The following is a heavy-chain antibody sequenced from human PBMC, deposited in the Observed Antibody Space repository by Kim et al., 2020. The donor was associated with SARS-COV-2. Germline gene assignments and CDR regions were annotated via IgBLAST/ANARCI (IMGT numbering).Heavy chain of an antibody. Sequence: GGSLRLSCAASGFSFMHCGMHGVRHSPGKGLEWVSVTYSQGGQKFYVDSVTGRFTISRAIPKNTLFLHLGSPGPDDTAVYYCPNGVVATAPPGHRVDDV. CDR1: GFSFMHCG. CDR2: TYSQGGQK. J-gene: IGHJ3*01. V-gene: IGHV3-30*04. CDR3: PNGVVATAPPGHRVDDV. D-gene: IGHD2-15*01.